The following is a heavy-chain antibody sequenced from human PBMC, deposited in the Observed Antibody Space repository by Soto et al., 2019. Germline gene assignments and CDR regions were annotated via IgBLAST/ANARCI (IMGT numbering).Heavy chain of an antibody. CDR1: GFSLTSPGVC. V-gene: IGHV2-70*13. CDR2: IERDDDDK. Sequence: SVPTLVNPTETLTLTCTFSGFSLTSPGVCVSWIRQPPGKALEWLALIERDDDDKYYSTSLKTRLTISKDTRKNQVVLTMANMDPADTGTYYCARSIRGPRRFNGMDVLGQGSTVTVSS. CDR3: ARSIRGPRRFNGMDV. J-gene: IGHJ6*02. D-gene: IGHD1-20*01.